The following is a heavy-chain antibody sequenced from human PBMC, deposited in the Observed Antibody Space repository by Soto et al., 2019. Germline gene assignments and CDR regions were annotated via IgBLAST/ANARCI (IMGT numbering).Heavy chain of an antibody. V-gene: IGHV3-21*01. CDR3: ASGDSSSWPG. D-gene: IGHD6-13*01. CDR2: XSXSXXXI. CDR1: GFTFSSYE. J-gene: IGHJ1*01. Sequence: PGGSLRLSCAASGFTFSSYEMDWVRQAPGKGLEXVXXXSXSXXXIXXXXSVKGRFTISRDNAKNSLYLQMNSLRAEDTAVYYCASGDSSSWPGWGQGTLVTVSS.